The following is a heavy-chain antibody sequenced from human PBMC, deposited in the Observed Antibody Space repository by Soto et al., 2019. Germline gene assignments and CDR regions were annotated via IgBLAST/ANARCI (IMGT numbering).Heavy chain of an antibody. J-gene: IGHJ6*02. D-gene: IGHD6-6*01. CDR3: AREGARRYGSSSLYYYYGMDV. CDR2: IDPSDSYT. V-gene: IGHV5-10-1*01. Sequence: PGESLKISCKGSGYSFTSYWISWVRQMPGKGLEWMGRIDPSDSYTNYSPSFQGHVTISADKSISTAYLQWSSLKASDTAMYYCAREGARRYGSSSLYYYYGMDVWGPGTTVTVSS. CDR1: GYSFTSYW.